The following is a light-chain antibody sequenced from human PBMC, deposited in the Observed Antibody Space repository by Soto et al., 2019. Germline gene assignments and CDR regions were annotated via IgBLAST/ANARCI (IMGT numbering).Light chain of an antibody. Sequence: EIVLTQSPGTLSLSPGERATLSCRASQSVSNNYLAWYQQKPGQAPRLLIYGASNRATGIPDRFSGSGSGTDFTPTISRLEPEDFAVYYCQQYNNWLPWTFGQGTKVDIK. J-gene: IGKJ1*01. CDR3: QQYNNWLPWT. CDR2: GAS. CDR1: QSVSNNY. V-gene: IGKV3-20*01.